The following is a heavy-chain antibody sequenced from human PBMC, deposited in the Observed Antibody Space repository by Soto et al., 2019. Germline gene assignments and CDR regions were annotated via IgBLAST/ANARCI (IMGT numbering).Heavy chain of an antibody. CDR3: ARASMFRTTVTTSDY. D-gene: IGHD4-17*01. V-gene: IGHV1-18*01. Sequence: ASVKVSCKASGYTFTSYVISWVRQAPGQGLEWMGWISAYNGNTNYAQKLQGRVTMTTDTSTSTAYMELRSLRSDDTAVYYCARASMFRTTVTTSDYRGQGTLVTVSS. CDR2: ISAYNGNT. CDR1: GYTFTSYV. J-gene: IGHJ4*02.